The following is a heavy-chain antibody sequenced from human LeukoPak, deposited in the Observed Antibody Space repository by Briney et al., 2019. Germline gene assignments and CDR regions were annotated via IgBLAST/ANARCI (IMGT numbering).Heavy chain of an antibody. CDR1: GFTFSDYY. Sequence: GGSLRLSCAASGFTFSDYYMNWVRQAPGKGLEWVSYSSCSGSTIYYADSGNGRFTISRDNAKKSLYLQMNSLKTEDTAVYYCTTAEPLYYDYVWGSYRTFDYWGQGTLVTVSS. CDR2: SSCSGSTI. D-gene: IGHD3-16*02. CDR3: TTAEPLYYDYVWGSYRTFDY. J-gene: IGHJ4*02. V-gene: IGHV3-11*01.